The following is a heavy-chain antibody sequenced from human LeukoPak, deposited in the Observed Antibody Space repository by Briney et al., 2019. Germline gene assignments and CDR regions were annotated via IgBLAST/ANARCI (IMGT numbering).Heavy chain of an antibody. CDR2: IHYSGRT. V-gene: IGHV4-39*01. CDR3: ASLFVLAPAADY. J-gene: IGHJ4*02. Sequence: PSETLSLTCTVSGGSITNSNYYWGWVRQPPGKGLEWIGSIHYSGRTYYTPSLKSRVTISIDTSKNQFSLKMTSMTAADTAVYYCASLFVLAPAADYWGQGTLVTVSS. D-gene: IGHD2-2*01. CDR1: GGSITNSNYY.